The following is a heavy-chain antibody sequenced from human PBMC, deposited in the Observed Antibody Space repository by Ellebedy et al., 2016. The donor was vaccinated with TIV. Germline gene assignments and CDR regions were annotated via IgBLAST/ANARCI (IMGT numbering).Heavy chain of an antibody. CDR1: GFTFSSYG. CDR3: AKDLGSSSWYVGGVDY. CDR2: ISYDGSNK. Sequence: GGSLRLXCAASGFTFSSYGMHWVRQAPGKGLEWVAVISYDGSNKYYADSVKGRFTISRDNSKNTLYLQMNSLRAEDTAVYYCAKDLGSSSWYVGGVDYWGQGTLVTVSS. J-gene: IGHJ4*02. V-gene: IGHV3-30*18. D-gene: IGHD6-13*01.